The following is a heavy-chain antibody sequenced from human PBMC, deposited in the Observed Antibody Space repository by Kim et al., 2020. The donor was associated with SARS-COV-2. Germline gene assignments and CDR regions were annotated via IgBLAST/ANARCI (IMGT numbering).Heavy chain of an antibody. D-gene: IGHD2-15*01. Sequence: SETLSLTCAVYGGSFSGYYWSWIRQPPGKGLEWIGEINHSGSTNYNPSLKSRVTISVDTSKNQFSLKLSSVTAADTAVYYCARGFLGYCSGGSCYRGDWFDPWGQGTLVTVSS. CDR1: GGSFSGYY. J-gene: IGHJ5*02. V-gene: IGHV4-34*01. CDR3: ARGFLGYCSGGSCYRGDWFDP. CDR2: INHSGST.